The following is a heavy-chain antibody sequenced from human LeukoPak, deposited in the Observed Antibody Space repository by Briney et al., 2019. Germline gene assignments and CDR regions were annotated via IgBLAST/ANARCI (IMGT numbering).Heavy chain of an antibody. CDR3: ARSGYGDIFFDY. J-gene: IGHJ4*02. D-gene: IGHD4-17*01. CDR1: GFTLSSYW. V-gene: IGHV3-74*01. Sequence: GGSLRLSCAASGFTLSSYWMYWVRQAPGKGLVWVPRINSDGSSTTYADSVKGRFTISRDNAKNTLYLQMNSLRAEDTAVYFCARSGYGDIFFDYWGQGTLVTVSS. CDR2: INSDGSST.